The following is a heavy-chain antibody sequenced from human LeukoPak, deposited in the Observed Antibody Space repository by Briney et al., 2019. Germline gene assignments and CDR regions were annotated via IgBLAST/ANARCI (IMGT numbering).Heavy chain of an antibody. CDR2: ISAYNGNT. CDR1: GYTFTSYG. J-gene: IGHJ4*02. CDR3: ARDLRTYYDFWSGYFYYFDY. D-gene: IGHD3-3*01. Sequence: GASVKVSCKASGYTFTSYGISWVRQAPGQGLEWMGWISAYNGNTNYAQKLQGRVTMTTDTSTSTAYMELRSLRSDDTAVYYCARDLRTYYDFWSGYFYYFDYWGQGTLVTVSS. V-gene: IGHV1-18*01.